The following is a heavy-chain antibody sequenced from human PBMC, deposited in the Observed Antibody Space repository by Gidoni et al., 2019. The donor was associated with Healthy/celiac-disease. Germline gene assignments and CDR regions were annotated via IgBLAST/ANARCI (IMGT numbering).Heavy chain of an antibody. CDR2: IYYSGST. Sequence: QLQLQESGPGLVKPSETLSLTCTVSGGSISSSSYYWGWIRQPPGKGLEWIGSIYYSGSTYYNPSLKSRVTISVDTSKNQFSLKLSSVTAADTAVYYCASPSYYYDSSGYYLPLDYWGQGTLVTVSS. J-gene: IGHJ4*02. CDR1: GGSISSSSYY. V-gene: IGHV4-39*01. CDR3: ASPSYYYDSSGYYLPLDY. D-gene: IGHD3-22*01.